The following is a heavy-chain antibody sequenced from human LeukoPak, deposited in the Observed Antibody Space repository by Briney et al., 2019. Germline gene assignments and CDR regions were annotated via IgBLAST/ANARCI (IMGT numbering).Heavy chain of an antibody. CDR3: AKDQDSSGWYAPLDY. J-gene: IGHJ4*02. CDR1: GFTFSNYW. Sequence: GGSLRLSCAASGFTFSNYWMHWVRQGPGKGLVWVSRINNDGSSTSYADSVKGRFTISRDNAKNTMYLQMNSLRAEDTAVYYCAKDQDSSGWYAPLDYWGQGTLVTVSS. V-gene: IGHV3-74*01. D-gene: IGHD6-19*01. CDR2: INNDGSST.